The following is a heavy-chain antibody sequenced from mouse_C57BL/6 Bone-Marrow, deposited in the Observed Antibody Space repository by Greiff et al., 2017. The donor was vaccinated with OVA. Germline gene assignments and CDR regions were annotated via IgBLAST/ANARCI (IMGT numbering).Heavy chain of an antibody. V-gene: IGHV1-19*01. J-gene: IGHJ4*01. Sequence: EVQLQQSGPVLVKPGASVKMSCKASGYTFFDYYMNWVKKSHGKSLEWIGDINPYYGGTSYNQKFKGKATSTVDKSSSTAYMELKSLTSEDSADCYDAIGLRRGFYAMDYWGEGTSVTISS. CDR2: INPYYGGT. CDR1: GYTFFDYY. D-gene: IGHD2-4*01. CDR3: AIGLRRGFYAMDY.